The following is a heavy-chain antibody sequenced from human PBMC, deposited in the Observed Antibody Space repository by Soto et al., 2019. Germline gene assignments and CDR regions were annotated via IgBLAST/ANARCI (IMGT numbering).Heavy chain of an antibody. CDR3: ARDTGLAQTVWGY. CDR1: GDSIRGGGHY. V-gene: IGHV4-31*03. CDR2: VYHSGST. D-gene: IGHD7-27*01. J-gene: IGHJ4*03. Sequence: QVQLQESGPGLVKPSQTLSLTCSVSGDSIRGGGHYWNWIRQFPGKGLEWIGYVYHSGSTHYNPSLRGRLTISIDTSKNQFSLRLISVTAADTAMYYCARDTGLAQTVWGYCGHGTQVTVSS.